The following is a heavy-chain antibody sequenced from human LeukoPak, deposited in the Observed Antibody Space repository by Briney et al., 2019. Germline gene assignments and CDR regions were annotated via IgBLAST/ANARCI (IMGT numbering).Heavy chain of an antibody. V-gene: IGHV3-33*06. D-gene: IGHD6-19*01. CDR2: IWSDATNQ. CDR1: GFTFSHFA. J-gene: IGHJ4*02. Sequence: PGTSLRLSCEASGFTFSHFAMHWVRQAPGKGLEWVAVIWSDATNQYYADSVKGRFTISRDNSNNTLYLQMKTLSPEDTAVYYCAKDQRAVAGTCFDNWGQGTLVTVSS. CDR3: AKDQRAVAGTCFDN.